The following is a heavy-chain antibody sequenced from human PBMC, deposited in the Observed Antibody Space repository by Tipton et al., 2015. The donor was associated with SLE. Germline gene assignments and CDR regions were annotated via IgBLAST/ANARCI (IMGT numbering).Heavy chain of an antibody. D-gene: IGHD3-3*01. CDR3: ARPHFMGDFWSGSPYYFDY. J-gene: IGHJ4*02. CDR2: ISYDGSNK. Sequence: SLRLSCAASGFTFISYAMHWVRQAPGKGLEWVAVISYDGSNKYYADSVKGRFTISRDNSKNTLYLQMNSLRAEDTAVYYCARPHFMGDFWSGSPYYFDYWGQGTLVTVSS. CDR1: GFTFISYA. V-gene: IGHV3-30*04.